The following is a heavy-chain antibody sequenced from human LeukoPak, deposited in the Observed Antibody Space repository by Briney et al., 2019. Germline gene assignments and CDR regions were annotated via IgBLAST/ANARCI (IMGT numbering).Heavy chain of an antibody. CDR1: GFTFSRYW. V-gene: IGHV3-7*05. CDR2: IKQDGSEK. J-gene: IGHJ1*01. D-gene: IGHD3-22*01. Sequence: GGSPRLSCAASGFTFSRYWMSWVRQAPGKGLEWVANIKQDGSEKYYVDAVKGRFTISRDNAKNSLYLRMNSLRVEDTAVYFCAGPQWDSSGSVYFHHWGQGTLVTVSS. CDR3: AGPQWDSSGSVYFHH.